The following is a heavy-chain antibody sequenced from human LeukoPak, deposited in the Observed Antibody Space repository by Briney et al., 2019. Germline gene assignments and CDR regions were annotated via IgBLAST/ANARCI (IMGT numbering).Heavy chain of an antibody. J-gene: IGHJ3*02. V-gene: IGHV3-48*01. CDR2: ISSSSSTI. CDR3: AREIPYNWNDVGAFDI. Sequence: GGSLRLSCAASGFTFSSYSMNWVRQAPGKGLEWVSYISSSSSTIYYADSAKGRFTISRDNAKNSLYLQMNSLRAEDTAVYYCAREIPYNWNDVGAFDIWGQGTMVTVSS. CDR1: GFTFSSYS. D-gene: IGHD1-1*01.